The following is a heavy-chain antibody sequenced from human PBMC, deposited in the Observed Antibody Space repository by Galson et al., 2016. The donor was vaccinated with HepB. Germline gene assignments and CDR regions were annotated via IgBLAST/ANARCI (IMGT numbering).Heavy chain of an antibody. CDR1: GYTLTNYP. CDR3: AIPYYDFWSRDLHP. V-gene: IGHV7-4-1*02. Sequence: SVKVSCKASGYTLTNYPMIWVRQAPGQGLEWMGWIHTNTGNPTYAQGFTGRFVFSLDTSVSTAYLEISSLKAEDTAVYFCAIPYYDFWSRDLHPWGQGTLVTVSS. J-gene: IGHJ5*02. CDR2: IHTNTGNP. D-gene: IGHD3-3*01.